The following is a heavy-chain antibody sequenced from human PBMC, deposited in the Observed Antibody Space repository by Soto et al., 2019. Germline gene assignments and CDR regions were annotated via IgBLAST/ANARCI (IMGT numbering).Heavy chain of an antibody. CDR1: GGSICSYY. Sequence: QVQLQESGPGLVKPSETLSLTCTVSGGSICSYYWSWIRQPPGKGLEWIGYIYYSGSTNYNHSLKTRVTISVDTSKNLFSLKLSSVNAADTAVYYCARHVQWLVTFDYWGQGTLVTVSS. V-gene: IGHV4-59*08. J-gene: IGHJ4*02. D-gene: IGHD6-19*01. CDR2: IYYSGST. CDR3: ARHVQWLVTFDY.